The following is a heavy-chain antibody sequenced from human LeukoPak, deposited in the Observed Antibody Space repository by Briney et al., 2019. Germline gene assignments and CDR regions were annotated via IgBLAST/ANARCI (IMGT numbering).Heavy chain of an antibody. V-gene: IGHV1-46*01. CDR3: ARGGYDFWSGYLDSPYYMDV. Sequence: ASVKVSCKASGYTFTSYYMHWVRQAPGQGLEWMGIINPSGGSTSYAQKFQGRVTMTRDMSTSTVYMELSSLRSEDTAVYYCARGGYDFWSGYLDSPYYMDVWGKGTTVTVSS. D-gene: IGHD3-3*01. CDR1: GYTFTSYY. J-gene: IGHJ6*03. CDR2: INPSGGST.